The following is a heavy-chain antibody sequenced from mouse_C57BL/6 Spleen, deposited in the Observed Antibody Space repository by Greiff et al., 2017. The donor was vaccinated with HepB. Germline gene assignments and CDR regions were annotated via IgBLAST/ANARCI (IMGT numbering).Heavy chain of an antibody. D-gene: IGHD1-1*01. CDR3: ARGYYGSGELDGGFAY. V-gene: IGHV1-52*01. J-gene: IGHJ3*01. CDR2: IEPSDSET. Sequence: QVQLQQPGAELVRPGSSVKLSCKASGYTFTSYWMHWVKQRPIQGLEWIGNIEPSDSETHYNQKFKDKATLTADKSSSTAYMQLSSLTSEDSAVYYCARGYYGSGELDGGFAYWGQGTLVTVSA. CDR1: GYTFTSYW.